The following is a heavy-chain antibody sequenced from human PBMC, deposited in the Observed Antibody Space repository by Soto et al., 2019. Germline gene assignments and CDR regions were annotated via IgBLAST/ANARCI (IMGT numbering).Heavy chain of an antibody. V-gene: IGHV3-7*01. CDR2: IKEDGSET. CDR3: ARLRGDYFDN. J-gene: IGHJ4*02. CDR1: GFTFSAYW. Sequence: EVQLVESGGGLVQPGGSLRLSCVASGFTFSAYWMTWVRQAPGQGLEWLANIKEDGSETHDLDGRFVTSRDNAKNSLYLQMSSLRAEDTAVYYCARLRGDYFDNWGQGTLVTVSS.